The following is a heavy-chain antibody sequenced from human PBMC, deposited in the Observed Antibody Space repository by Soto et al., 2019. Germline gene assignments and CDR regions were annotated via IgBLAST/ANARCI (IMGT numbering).Heavy chain of an antibody. CDR2: IYPGDSDT. CDR3: ARRSDFWSGYKAYGMDV. Sequence: PGEPLKISCKGSGYSFTSYGIGWVRQMPGKGLEWMGIIYPGDSDTRYSPSFQGQVTISADKSISTAYLQWSSLKASDTAMYYCARRSDFWSGYKAYGMDVWAQGTTVTVSS. D-gene: IGHD3-3*01. J-gene: IGHJ6*02. CDR1: GYSFTSYG. V-gene: IGHV5-51*01.